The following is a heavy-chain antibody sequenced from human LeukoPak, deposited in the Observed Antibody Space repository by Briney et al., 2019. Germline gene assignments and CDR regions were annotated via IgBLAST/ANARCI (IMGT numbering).Heavy chain of an antibody. J-gene: IGHJ4*02. D-gene: IGHD3-10*01. V-gene: IGHV3-21*01. CDR3: AGASEDYGSGNHSKGFNY. Sequence: KSGGSLRLSCAASGFTFSNYGMNWVRQAPGKGLEWVSSVSGSGTYVYNADSVKGRFTISRDNARNSLFLQMNSLRAEDTAVYYCAGASEDYGSGNHSKGFNYWGQGTLVTVSS. CDR1: GFTFSNYG. CDR2: VSGSGTYV.